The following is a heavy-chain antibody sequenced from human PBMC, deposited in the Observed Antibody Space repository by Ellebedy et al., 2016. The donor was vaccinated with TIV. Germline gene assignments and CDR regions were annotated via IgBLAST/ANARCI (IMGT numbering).Heavy chain of an antibody. Sequence: GESLKISCSASGFTFSDFSFHWVRQAPGEGLEGLALISFDGSNKYYAESVKGRFTISRDNSKNTLYLQVDSLGVDDMAVYFCARGETYYSDDNNYGFEYWGQGTLVAVSS. V-gene: IGHV3-30*04. D-gene: IGHD3-22*01. CDR1: GFTFSDFS. CDR3: ARGETYYSDDNNYGFEY. CDR2: ISFDGSNK. J-gene: IGHJ4*02.